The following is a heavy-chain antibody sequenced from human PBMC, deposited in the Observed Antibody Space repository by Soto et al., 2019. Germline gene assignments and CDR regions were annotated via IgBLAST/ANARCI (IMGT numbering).Heavy chain of an antibody. V-gene: IGHV3-33*01. D-gene: IGHD3-10*01. J-gene: IGHJ6*02. CDR1: GFTFSSYG. Sequence: PGGSLRLSCAASGFTFSSYGMHWVRQAPGKGLEWVAVIWYDGSNKYYADSVKGRFTISRDNSKNTLYLQMNSLRAEDTAVYYCARDPYGSGSYYIYYYYYGMDVWGQGTTVTVSS. CDR2: IWYDGSNK. CDR3: ARDPYGSGSYYIYYYYYGMDV.